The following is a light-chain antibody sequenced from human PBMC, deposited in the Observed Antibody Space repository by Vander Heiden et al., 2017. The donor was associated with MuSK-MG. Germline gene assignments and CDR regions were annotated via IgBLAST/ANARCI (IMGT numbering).Light chain of an antibody. CDR3: AAWDDSLNGWV. CDR1: SSNIGSNN. V-gene: IGLV1-44*01. Sequence: QSFLTKPHSASGTPGQRVTISCSGSSSNIGSNNVNWYQRLPGTAPKLLIYSNNQRPSGVPDRFSGSKSGTSASLAISGLQSEDEADYYCAAWDDSLNGWVFGGGTKLTVL. CDR2: SNN. J-gene: IGLJ3*02.